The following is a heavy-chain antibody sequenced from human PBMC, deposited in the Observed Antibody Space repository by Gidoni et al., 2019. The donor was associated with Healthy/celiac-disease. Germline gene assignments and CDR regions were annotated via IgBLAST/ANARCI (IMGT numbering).Heavy chain of an antibody. CDR3: AREGTGDGIDY. V-gene: IGHV4-59*01. D-gene: IGHD7-27*01. J-gene: IGHJ4*02. CDR2: IYYSGST. CDR1: GGSISSYY. Sequence: QVQLQESGPGLVKPSETLSLTCTVSGGSISSYYWSWIRQPPGKGLEWIGYIYYSGSTNYNPSLKSRVTISVDTSKNQFSLKLSSVTAADTAVYYCAREGTGDGIDYWGQGTLVTVSS.